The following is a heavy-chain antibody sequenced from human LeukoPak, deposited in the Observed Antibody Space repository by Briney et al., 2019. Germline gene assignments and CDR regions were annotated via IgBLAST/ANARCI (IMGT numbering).Heavy chain of an antibody. CDR1: GGPISSYY. CDR3: ARDSSGWHNFDY. Sequence: SETLSLTCTVSGGPISSYYWSWIRQPPGKGLEWIGYIYYSGSTNYNPSLKSRVTISVDTSKNQFSLKLSSVTAADTAVYYCARDSSGWHNFDYWGQGTLVTVSS. CDR2: IYYSGST. D-gene: IGHD6-19*01. V-gene: IGHV4-59*01. J-gene: IGHJ4*02.